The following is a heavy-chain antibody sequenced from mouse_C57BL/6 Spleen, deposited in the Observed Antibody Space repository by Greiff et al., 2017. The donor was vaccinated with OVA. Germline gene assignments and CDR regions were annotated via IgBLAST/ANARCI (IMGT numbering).Heavy chain of an antibody. D-gene: IGHD1-1*01. CDR1: GFTFSDYG. Sequence: DVQLVEPGGGLVKPGGSLKLSCAASGFTFSDYGMHWVRQAPEKGLEWVAYISSGSSTIYYADTVKGRFTISRDNAKSTLSLQMTSLRSEDTAMDYGARPIATGGYDAFDYWGQGTSVTVSS. CDR3: ARPIATGGYDAFDY. V-gene: IGHV5-17*01. CDR2: ISSGSSTI. J-gene: IGHJ4*01.